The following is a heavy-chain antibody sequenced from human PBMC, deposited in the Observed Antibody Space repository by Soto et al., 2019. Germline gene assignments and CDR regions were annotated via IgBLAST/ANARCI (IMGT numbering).Heavy chain of an antibody. J-gene: IGHJ4*02. Sequence: XETLCLTCTVACGSISSSTYYWGCIRQPPGNGLEWIGSVYYSGSTYYNPSLKSRVTISVDTSNNQFSLKLNSVTAADTAVYHCARHQYYYDSSGYTRDYWGQETLVTV. V-gene: IGHV4-39*01. CDR3: ARHQYYYDSSGYTRDY. D-gene: IGHD3-22*01. CDR2: VYYSGST. CDR1: CGSISSSTYY.